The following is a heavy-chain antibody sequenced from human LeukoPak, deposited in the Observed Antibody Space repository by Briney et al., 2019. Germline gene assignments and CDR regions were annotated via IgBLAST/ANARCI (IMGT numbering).Heavy chain of an antibody. CDR2: IKPGGIT. V-gene: IGHV4-34*01. CDR1: GYSLSSSYF. D-gene: IGHD3-10*01. Sequence: SETLSLTCAVSGYSLSSSYFWSWIRQPPGKGLEWIGEIKPGGITNHNPSLKSRVTISLDTSKNQLSLKLISATAADTAVYYCVRGFSGVVGDYWGQGTLVTVSS. J-gene: IGHJ4*02. CDR3: VRGFSGVVGDY.